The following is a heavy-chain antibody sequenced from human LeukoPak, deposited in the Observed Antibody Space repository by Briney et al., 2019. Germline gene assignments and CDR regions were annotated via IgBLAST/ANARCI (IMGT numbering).Heavy chain of an antibody. D-gene: IGHD2-15*01. CDR2: IYYSGST. CDR3: ARHRRDSSGGSCYSTTYFDY. J-gene: IGHJ4*02. Sequence: SETLSLTCTVSGGSISSSSYYWGWIRQPPGKGLEWIGSIYYSGSTYYNPSLKSRVTISVDTSKNQFSLKLSSVTAADTAVYYCARHRRDSSGGSCYSTTYFDYWGQGTLVTVSS. V-gene: IGHV4-39*01. CDR1: GGSISSSSYY.